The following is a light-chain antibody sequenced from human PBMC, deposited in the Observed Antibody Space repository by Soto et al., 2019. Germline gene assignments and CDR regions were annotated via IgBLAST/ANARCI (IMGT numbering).Light chain of an antibody. CDR3: QQYIDWPPGT. CDR1: QSVSSS. J-gene: IGKJ1*01. Sequence: EIVVTQSPATLSVSPGERVTLSCRASQSVSSSLAWYQQRPGQAPRLLIYDTSTRAAGISARFSGSGSGTEFTLTISSVQSEDFAVYYCQQYIDWPPGTFGQGTAVEIK. CDR2: DTS. V-gene: IGKV3-15*01.